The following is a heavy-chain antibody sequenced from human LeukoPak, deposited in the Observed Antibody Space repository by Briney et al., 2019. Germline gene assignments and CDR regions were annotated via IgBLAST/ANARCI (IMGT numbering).Heavy chain of an antibody. Sequence: RASVKVSCKASGGTFSSYAISWVRQAPGQGLEWMGRIIPILGIANYAQKFQGRVTITADKSTSTAYMELRSLRSDDTAVYYCARDGVGAQGTHAFDIWGQGTMVTVSS. CDR2: IIPILGIA. V-gene: IGHV1-69*04. D-gene: IGHD1-26*01. CDR1: GGTFSSYA. J-gene: IGHJ3*02. CDR3: ARDGVGAQGTHAFDI.